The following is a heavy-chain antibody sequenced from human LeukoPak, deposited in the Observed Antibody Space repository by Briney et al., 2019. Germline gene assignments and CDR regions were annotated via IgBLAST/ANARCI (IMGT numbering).Heavy chain of an antibody. V-gene: IGHV3-23*01. Sequence: GGSLRLSCAASGSIFSSCWMHWVRQAPGKGLEWVSTISTNGGTTYYGDSVKGRFTISRDNSKNTLYLQTNSLRVEDTAIYYCAKGKAGPMDVWGQGTTVTVS. J-gene: IGHJ6*02. CDR3: AKGKAGPMDV. CDR2: ISTNGGTT. CDR1: GSIFSSCW.